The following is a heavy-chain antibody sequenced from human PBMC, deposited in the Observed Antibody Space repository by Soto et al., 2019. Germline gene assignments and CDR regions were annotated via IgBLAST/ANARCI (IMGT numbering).Heavy chain of an antibody. V-gene: IGHV1-24*01. D-gene: IGHD2-15*01. Sequence: ASVKVSCKVSGYTLTELSMHWVRQAPGKGLEWMGGFDPEDGETIYAQKFQGRVTMTEDTSTDTAYMELSSLRSEETAVYYCATGTSYCSGGSCYGWFDTWGQGTMVTVSS. CDR1: GYTLTELS. J-gene: IGHJ5*02. CDR3: ATGTSYCSGGSCYGWFDT. CDR2: FDPEDGET.